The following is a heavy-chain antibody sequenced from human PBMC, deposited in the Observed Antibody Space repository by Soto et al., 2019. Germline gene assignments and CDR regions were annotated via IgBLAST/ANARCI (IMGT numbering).Heavy chain of an antibody. D-gene: IGHD6-6*01. J-gene: IGHJ6*03. CDR3: ARRNIILYSSSFKYYYMDV. CDR2: IYPGDSDT. Sequence: PGESLKISCKGSGYSFTSYWIVWVRQMPGKGLEWMGSIYPGDSDTRYSPSFQGQVTVSVDKSVSTAHLQWGSLKASDTAMYYCARRNIILYSSSFKYYYMDVWGKGTAVTVSS. CDR1: GYSFTSYW. V-gene: IGHV5-51*01.